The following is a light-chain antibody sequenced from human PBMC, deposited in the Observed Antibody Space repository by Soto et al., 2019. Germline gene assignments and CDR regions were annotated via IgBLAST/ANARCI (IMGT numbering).Light chain of an antibody. Sequence: IQLTQSPSSLSASVGDRVTITCRASQGISSNLAWYQQKPGKVPKLLISAASTLQSGVPSRLSGSGSGTDFTLTISSLQPEDFATYYCQQFKSYPLTFGGGTKVELK. CDR1: QGISSN. CDR2: AAS. V-gene: IGKV1-9*01. CDR3: QQFKSYPLT. J-gene: IGKJ4*01.